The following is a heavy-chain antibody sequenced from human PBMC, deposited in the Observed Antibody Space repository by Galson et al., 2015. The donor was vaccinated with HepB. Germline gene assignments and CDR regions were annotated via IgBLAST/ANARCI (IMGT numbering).Heavy chain of an antibody. CDR1: GYTLTELS. D-gene: IGHD4-17*01. Sequence: SVKVSCKVSGYTLTELSMHWVRQAPGKGLEWMGGFDPEDGETIYAQKFQGRVTMTEDTSTDTAYMELGSLRSEDTAVNYCASHLELNDYGDQRPAFDYWGQGTLVTVSS. CDR2: FDPEDGET. CDR3: ASHLELNDYGDQRPAFDY. J-gene: IGHJ4*02. V-gene: IGHV1-24*01.